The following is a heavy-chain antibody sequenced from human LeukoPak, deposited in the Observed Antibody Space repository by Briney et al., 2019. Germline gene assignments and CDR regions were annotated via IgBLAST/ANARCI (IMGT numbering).Heavy chain of an antibody. J-gene: IGHJ5*02. Sequence: ASVKVSCKASGYTFTSYGISWVRQAPGQGLEWMGWINAGNGNTKYSQKFQGRVTITRDTSASTAYMELSSLRSEDTAVYYCARLVVVAAIRGGFDPWGQGTLVTVSS. CDR2: INAGNGNT. CDR3: ARLVVVAAIRGGFDP. V-gene: IGHV1-3*01. D-gene: IGHD2-15*01. CDR1: GYTFTSYG.